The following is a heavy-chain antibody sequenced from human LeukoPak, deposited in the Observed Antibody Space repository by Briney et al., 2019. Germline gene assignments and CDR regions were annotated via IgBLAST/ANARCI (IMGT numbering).Heavy chain of an antibody. Sequence: SETLSLTCAVYGGSFSGYYWSWIRQPAGKGLEWIGRIYMNGSTNYNPSLKSRITMSVDTSKNQFSLKLSSVTAADTAVYYCARQQLKTMASFDYWGQGTLVTVSS. V-gene: IGHV4-59*10. CDR1: GGSFSGYY. D-gene: IGHD5-24*01. J-gene: IGHJ4*02. CDR3: ARQQLKTMASFDY. CDR2: IYMNGST.